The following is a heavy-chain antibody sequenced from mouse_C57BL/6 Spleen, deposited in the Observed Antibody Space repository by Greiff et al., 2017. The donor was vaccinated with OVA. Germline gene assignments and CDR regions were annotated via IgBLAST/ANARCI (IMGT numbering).Heavy chain of an antibody. CDR2: INPNSGST. CDR3: ARTKYDNDEGFAY. J-gene: IGHJ3*01. Sequence: QVQLQQPGAELVKPGDSVKLSCKASGYTFTSYWMHWVQQRPGQGLEWIGMINPNSGSTNYNEKFKSKATLTVDKSSSTAYMQLSSLTSEDTAVYYGARTKYDNDEGFAYWGQGTLVTVSA. D-gene: IGHD2-4*01. V-gene: IGHV1-64*01. CDR1: GYTFTSYW.